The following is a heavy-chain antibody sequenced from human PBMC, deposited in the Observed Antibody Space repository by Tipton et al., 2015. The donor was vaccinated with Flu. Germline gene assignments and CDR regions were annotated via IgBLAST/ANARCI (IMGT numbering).Heavy chain of an antibody. J-gene: IGHJ4*02. CDR1: GGSIGSFY. D-gene: IGHD2-2*01. V-gene: IGHV4-59*12. CDR3: ARDPSLGMPDYFDY. CDR2: TYNSEYT. Sequence: TLSLTCTVSGGSIGSFYWNWIRQPPGKGLEWIGYTYNSEYTKYNPALRSRVTISVDTSKKQFSLQLRSVTAADTAVYYCARDPSLGMPDYFDYWGQGTLVTASS.